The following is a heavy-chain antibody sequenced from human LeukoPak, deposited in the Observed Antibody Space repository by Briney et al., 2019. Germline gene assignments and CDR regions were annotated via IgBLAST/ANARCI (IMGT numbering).Heavy chain of an antibody. J-gene: IGHJ4*02. CDR3: AKNRIGAGTSYFDY. Sequence: GGSLRLSCAASGFTFSSYGMHWVRQAPGKGLEWVAVISYDGSNKYYADSVKGRFTISRDNSKNTLYLQMNSLRAEDTAVYYCAKNRIGAGTSYFDYWGREPWSPSPQ. D-gene: IGHD6-19*01. CDR1: GFTFSSYG. V-gene: IGHV3-30*18. CDR2: ISYDGSNK.